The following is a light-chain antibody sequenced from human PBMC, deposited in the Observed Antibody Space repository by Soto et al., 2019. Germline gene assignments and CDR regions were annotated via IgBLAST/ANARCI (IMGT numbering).Light chain of an antibody. CDR3: QQRSNWPTT. CDR1: QSVSSY. J-gene: IGKJ1*01. V-gene: IGKV3-11*01. CDR2: DAS. Sequence: EIVLTQSPATLSLSPGERATLSCRASQSVSSYLAWYQQKTGQAPMLLIYDASNRATGIPARFSGSGSGTDFTLTISSLEPEDFAVYYCQQRSNWPTTFGQGTKVEIK.